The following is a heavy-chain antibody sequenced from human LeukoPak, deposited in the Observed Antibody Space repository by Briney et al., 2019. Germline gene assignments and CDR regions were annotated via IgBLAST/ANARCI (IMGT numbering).Heavy chain of an antibody. V-gene: IGHV1-24*01. D-gene: IGHD3-22*01. CDR1: GYTLTELS. CDR3: ATLTKGSSGYYFDY. J-gene: IGHJ4*02. Sequence: ASVKVSCKVSGYTLTELSMRWVRQAPGKGLEWMGGFDPEDGETIYAQKFQGRVTMTEDTSTDTAYMELSSLRSEDTAVYYCATLTKGSSGYYFDYWGQGTLVTVPS. CDR2: FDPEDGET.